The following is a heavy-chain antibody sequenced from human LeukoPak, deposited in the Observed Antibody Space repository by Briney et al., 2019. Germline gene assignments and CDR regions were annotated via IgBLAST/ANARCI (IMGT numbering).Heavy chain of an antibody. J-gene: IGHJ4*02. CDR2: ISSSGSTI. CDR1: GFTFSDYY. D-gene: IGHD6-13*01. CDR3: ARETGKYSSSWYGDY. V-gene: IGHV3-11*01. Sequence: NPGGSLRLSCAASGFTFSDYYMSWIRQAPGKGLEWVSYISSSGSTIYYADSVKGRFTISRDNAKNSLYLQMNSLRAEDTAVYYCARETGKYSSSWYGDYWGQGTLVTVSS.